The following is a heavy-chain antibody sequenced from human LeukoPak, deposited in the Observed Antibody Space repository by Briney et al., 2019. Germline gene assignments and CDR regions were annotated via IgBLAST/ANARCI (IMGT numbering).Heavy chain of an antibody. J-gene: IGHJ4*02. D-gene: IGHD3-22*01. V-gene: IGHV3-48*01. CDR1: GFTFSNYG. CDR2: ISGRTSTI. CDR3: ARGDDSSGYYIDY. Sequence: GGSLRLSCAASGFTFSNYGMNWVRQAPGKGLEWVSYISGRTSTIYYADSVKGRFTISRDNSKNTLYLQMNSLRAEDTAVYYCARGDDSSGYYIDYWGQGTLVTVSS.